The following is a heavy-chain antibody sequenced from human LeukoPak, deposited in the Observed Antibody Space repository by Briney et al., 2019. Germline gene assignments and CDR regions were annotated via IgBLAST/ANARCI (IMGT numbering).Heavy chain of an antibody. V-gene: IGHV4-34*01. D-gene: IGHD6-13*01. Sequence: PSETLSLTCAVYGGSFSAYDWSWIRQPPGKGLEWIGEINHSGSTNYNPSLKSRVTISVDTSKNQFSLKLNSVTAADTAVYYCASPRYSSSWYYFDYWGQGTLVTVSS. CDR1: GGSFSAYD. CDR2: INHSGST. J-gene: IGHJ4*02. CDR3: ASPRYSSSWYYFDY.